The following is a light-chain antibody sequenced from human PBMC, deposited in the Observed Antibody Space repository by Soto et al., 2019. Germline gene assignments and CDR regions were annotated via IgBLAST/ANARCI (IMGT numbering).Light chain of an antibody. J-gene: IGLJ1*01. V-gene: IGLV1-40*01. Sequence: QSVLTQPPSVSGAPGQRVTISCSGTSSSIGAGYEVHWYHQLPGTAPKLVVSGNGNRPSGVPDRLSASKSGTSASLAITGLQAEDEGHYYCQSYDSSLSGVFGSGTKLTVL. CDR3: QSYDSSLSGV. CDR2: GNG. CDR1: SSSIGAGYE.